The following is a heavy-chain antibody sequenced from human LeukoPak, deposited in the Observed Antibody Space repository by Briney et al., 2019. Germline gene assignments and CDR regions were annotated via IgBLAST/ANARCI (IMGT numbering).Heavy chain of an antibody. CDR3: AKDYGWFDP. J-gene: IGHJ5*02. D-gene: IGHD3-10*01. CDR2: ISYDGSNK. CDR1: GFTFSSYG. Sequence: PGGSLRLSCAASGFTFSSYGMHWVRQAPGKGLEWVAVISYDGSNKYYVDSVEGRFTISGDNSKNTLYLQMNSLRDEDTAVYYCAKDYGWFDPWGQGTLVTVSS. V-gene: IGHV3-30*18.